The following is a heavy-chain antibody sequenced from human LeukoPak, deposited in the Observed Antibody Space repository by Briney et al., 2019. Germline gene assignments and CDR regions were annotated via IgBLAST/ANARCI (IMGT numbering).Heavy chain of an antibody. V-gene: IGHV4-39*07. D-gene: IGHD2-15*01. J-gene: IGHJ6*02. CDR2: IYYSGST. CDR1: GGSISSSSYY. CDR3: AREEVVAATPGLLYYYYGMDV. Sequence: SETLSLTCTVSGGSISSSSYYWGWIRQPPGKGLEWIGSIYYSGSTYYNPSLKSRVTISVDTSKNQFSLKLSSVPAADTAVYYCAREEVVAATPGLLYYYYGMDVWGQGTTVTVSS.